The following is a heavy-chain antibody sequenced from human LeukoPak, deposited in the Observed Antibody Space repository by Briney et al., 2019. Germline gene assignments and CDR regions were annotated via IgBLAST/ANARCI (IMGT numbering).Heavy chain of an antibody. D-gene: IGHD3-10*01. CDR3: ARSAFGDYFDY. J-gene: IGHJ4*02. CDR2: INHSGST. Sequence: ASETLSLTCAVYGGSFSGYYWSWIRQPPGKGLEWIGEINHSGSTNYNPSLKSRVTISVDTSKNQFSLKLSSVTAADTAVYYCARSAFGDYFDYWGQGTLVTVSS. V-gene: IGHV4-34*01. CDR1: GGSFSGYY.